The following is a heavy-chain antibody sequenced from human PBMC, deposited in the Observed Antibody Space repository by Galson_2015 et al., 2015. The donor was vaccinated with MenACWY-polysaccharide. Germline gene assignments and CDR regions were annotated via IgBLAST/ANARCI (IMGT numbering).Heavy chain of an antibody. D-gene: IGHD6-13*01. Sequence: SLRLSCAASGFTFSSYWMHWVRQVPGKGLVWVSRISSDGSSTSYADSVKGRFTISRDNAKNTLHLQMNSLRVEDTAVYYCARVQGGYSNDRDHPYYFDYWGQGTLVTVSS. CDR1: GFTFSSYW. CDR3: ARVQGGYSNDRDHPYYFDY. J-gene: IGHJ4*02. CDR2: ISSDGSST. V-gene: IGHV3-74*01.